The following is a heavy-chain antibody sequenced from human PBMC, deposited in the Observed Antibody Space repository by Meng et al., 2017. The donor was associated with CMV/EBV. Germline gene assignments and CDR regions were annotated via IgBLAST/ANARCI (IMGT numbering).Heavy chain of an antibody. J-gene: IGHJ6*02. V-gene: IGHV4-39*01. Sequence: SETLSPTCTVSGGPIRSVGYYWAWLRQPPGKGLEWIGSILYSGNTYYKSSLKSRLIILVDTSKNQFSLRLSSVTAADTAVYYCARLRIPARRVQYGLDAWGQGTTVTVSS. CDR2: ILYSGNT. D-gene: IGHD6-6*01. CDR3: ARLRIPARRVQYGLDA. CDR1: GGPIRSVGYY.